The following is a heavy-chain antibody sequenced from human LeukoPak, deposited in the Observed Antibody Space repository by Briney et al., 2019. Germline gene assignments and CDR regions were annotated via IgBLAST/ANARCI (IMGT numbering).Heavy chain of an antibody. CDR2: IWYDGSNK. V-gene: IGHV3-33*01. J-gene: IGHJ6*02. Sequence: GRSLRLSCAASGFTFSSYGMHWVRQAPGRGLEWVAVIWYDGSNKYYADSVKGRFTISRDNSKNTLYLQMNSLRAEDTAVYYCARDGSSIAAPHGMDVWGQGTLVTVSS. D-gene: IGHD6-6*01. CDR1: GFTFSSYG. CDR3: ARDGSSIAAPHGMDV.